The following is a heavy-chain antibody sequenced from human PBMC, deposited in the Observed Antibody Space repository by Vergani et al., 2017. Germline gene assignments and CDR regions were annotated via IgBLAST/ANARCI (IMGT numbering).Heavy chain of an antibody. D-gene: IGHD1-7*01. V-gene: IGHV2-5*04. CDR2: IYWNDDQ. J-gene: IGHJ6*03. Sequence: QITLKESGPTLVKPTQTLTLTCTFSGFSLNTRGLSVAWIRQPPGKALDLLALIYWNDDQHYSPSLNNRVTITKDTSNNQFVLTMTNMDYVDTGTYYGVYRKNECGTTGCFYPFYYYYYMDVWGKGTTVTVSS. CDR1: GFSLNTRGLS. CDR3: VYRKNECGTTGCFYPFYYYYYMDV.